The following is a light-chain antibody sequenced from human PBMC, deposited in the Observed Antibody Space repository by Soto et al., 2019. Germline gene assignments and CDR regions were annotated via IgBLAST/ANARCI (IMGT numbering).Light chain of an antibody. Sequence: EIVLTQSPGTLSLSPGERATLSCRASQSVSSSYLAWYQQKPGQAPRLLIYGTSSRATGIPDRFSGSGSGTDFTLTISRLEPEDFAVYYCQQYGTSLIAFGPGKKVY. V-gene: IGKV3-20*01. CDR3: QQYGTSLIA. CDR1: QSVSSSY. J-gene: IGKJ3*01. CDR2: GTS.